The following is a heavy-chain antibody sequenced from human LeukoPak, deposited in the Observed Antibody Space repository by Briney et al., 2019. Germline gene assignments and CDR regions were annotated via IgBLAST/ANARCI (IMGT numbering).Heavy chain of an antibody. CDR2: INPNSGGT. V-gene: IGHV1-2*02. D-gene: IGHD5-18*01. CDR3: ARASRIQLWLLYY. Sequence: ASVKVSCKASGYTFTGYYMHWVRQAPGQGLEWMGWINPNSGGTNYAQKFQGRVTMTRDTSISTAYMELSRPRSDDTAVYYCARASRIQLWLLYYWGQGTLVTVSS. CDR1: GYTFTGYY. J-gene: IGHJ4*02.